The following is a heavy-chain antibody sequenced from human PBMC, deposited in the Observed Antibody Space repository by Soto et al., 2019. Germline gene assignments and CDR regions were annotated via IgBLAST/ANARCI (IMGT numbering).Heavy chain of an antibody. J-gene: IGHJ6*02. V-gene: IGHV2-26*01. D-gene: IGHD1-1*01. CDR3: ARLSVQLWMDV. Sequence: SGPTLVNPTETLTLTCTVSGFSLTTGKMGVSCIRQPPGKALEWLAHIFSDNERSYSTSLQGRLTISKDTSGSQVVLSMTNVDPVDTAMYYCARLSVQLWMDVWGQGTTVTVSS. CDR2: IFSDNER. CDR1: GFSLTTGKMG.